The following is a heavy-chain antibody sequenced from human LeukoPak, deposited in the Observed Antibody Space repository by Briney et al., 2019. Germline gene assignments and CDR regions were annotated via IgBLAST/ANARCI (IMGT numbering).Heavy chain of an antibody. CDR3: ANDYRSGSFHDF. CDR2: ISRRDDYT. Sequence: GGSLRLSCAASGFAFSSYAMSWVRQPPGKGLEWVSVISRRDDYTYYADSVKGRFTISRDNSKNTLYLQMNTLRAEDTAVYYCANDYRSGSFHDFWGQGTLVTVSS. V-gene: IGHV3-23*01. J-gene: IGHJ4*02. CDR1: GFAFSSYA. D-gene: IGHD3-10*01.